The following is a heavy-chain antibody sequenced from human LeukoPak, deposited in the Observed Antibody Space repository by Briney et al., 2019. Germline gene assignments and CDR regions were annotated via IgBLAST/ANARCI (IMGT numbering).Heavy chain of an antibody. D-gene: IGHD6-13*01. CDR1: GFTFGDYA. CDR2: IRSRAYGGTT. CDR3: TREETSSSPLYYYMDV. V-gene: IGHV3-49*04. J-gene: IGHJ6*03. Sequence: GGSLRLSCTASGFTFGDYAMSWVRQAPGKGLEWVGFIRSRAYGGTTQYAASVKGRFTISRDDSKSIAYLQMNSLKTEDTGVYYCTREETSSSPLYYYMDVWGKGATVTISS.